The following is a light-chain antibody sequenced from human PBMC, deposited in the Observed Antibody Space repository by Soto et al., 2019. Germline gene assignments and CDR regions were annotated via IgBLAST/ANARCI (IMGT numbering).Light chain of an antibody. Sequence: QLVLTQPPSASGTPGQRVTISCSGSSSNIGSNYVYWYQQLPGTAPKLLIYRNNQRPSGVPDRFSGSKSGTSASLAISGLRSEDEADDYCAAWDDSLSGLYVIGTGTKLTVL. V-gene: IGLV1-47*01. CDR2: RNN. CDR3: AAWDDSLSGLYV. J-gene: IGLJ1*01. CDR1: SSNIGSNY.